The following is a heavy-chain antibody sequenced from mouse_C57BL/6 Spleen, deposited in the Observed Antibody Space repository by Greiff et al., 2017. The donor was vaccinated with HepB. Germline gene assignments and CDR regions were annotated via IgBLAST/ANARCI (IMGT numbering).Heavy chain of an antibody. V-gene: IGHV3-1*01. CDR2: ISYSGST. Sequence: EVKLQESGPGMVKPSQSLSLTCTVTGYSITSGYDWHWIRHFPGNKLEWMGYISYSGSTNYNPSLTSRISITHDTSKNHFFLKLNSVTTEDTATYYCARGGDGSFAYWGQGTLVTVSA. CDR1: GYSITSGYD. D-gene: IGHD2-3*01. CDR3: ARGGDGSFAY. J-gene: IGHJ3*01.